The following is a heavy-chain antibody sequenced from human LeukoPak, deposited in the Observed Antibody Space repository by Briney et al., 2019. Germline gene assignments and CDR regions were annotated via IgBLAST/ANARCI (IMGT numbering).Heavy chain of an antibody. Sequence: SETLSLTCTVSGGSISSYYWSWIRQPPGKGLEWIGYIYYSGSTNYNPSLKSRVTISVDTSKNQFSLKLSSVTAADTAVYYCARGDYGDYSRWYFDLWGRGTLVTVSS. D-gene: IGHD4-17*01. CDR1: GGSISSYY. CDR3: ARGDYGDYSRWYFDL. V-gene: IGHV4-59*01. CDR2: IYYSGST. J-gene: IGHJ2*01.